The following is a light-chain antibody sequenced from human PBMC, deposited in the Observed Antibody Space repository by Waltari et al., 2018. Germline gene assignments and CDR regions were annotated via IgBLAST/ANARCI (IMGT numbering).Light chain of an antibody. CDR3: QHYENLPYT. V-gene: IGKV1-33*01. Sequence: DIQMTQSPSSLSASVGDRVTITCQASQDIKNNLIWYQQKPGKAPKLLTYDASNLESGVPSTFSGSGFGTDFTFTITSLQPDDFATYYCQHYENLPYTFGGGTKVEIK. CDR2: DAS. J-gene: IGKJ4*01. CDR1: QDIKNN.